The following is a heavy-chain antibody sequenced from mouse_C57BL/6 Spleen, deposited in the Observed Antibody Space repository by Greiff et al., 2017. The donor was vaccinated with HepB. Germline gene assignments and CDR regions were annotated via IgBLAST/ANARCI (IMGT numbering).Heavy chain of an antibody. CDR3: ARQGAQATFAY. CDR1: GFTFSSYG. J-gene: IGHJ3*01. Sequence: EAHLVESGGDLVKPGGSLKLSCAASGFTFSSYGMSWVRQTPDKRLEWVATISSGGSYTYYPDSVKGRFTISRDNAKNTLYLQMSSLKSEDTAMYYCARQGAQATFAYWGQGTLVTVSA. D-gene: IGHD3-2*02. CDR2: ISSGGSYT. V-gene: IGHV5-6*01.